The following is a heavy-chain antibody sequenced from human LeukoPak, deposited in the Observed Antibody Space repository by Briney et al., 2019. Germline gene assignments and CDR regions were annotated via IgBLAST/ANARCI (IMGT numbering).Heavy chain of an antibody. CDR1: GGSISSYY. Sequence: SETLPLTCTVSGGSISSYYWSWIRQPAGKGLEWIGRIYTSGSTNYNPSLKSRVTMSVDTSKNQFSLKLRSVTAADTAVYYCCGYSLYWGQGTLVTVSS. V-gene: IGHV4-4*07. D-gene: IGHD5-18*01. J-gene: IGHJ4*02. CDR2: IYTSGST. CDR3: CGYSLY.